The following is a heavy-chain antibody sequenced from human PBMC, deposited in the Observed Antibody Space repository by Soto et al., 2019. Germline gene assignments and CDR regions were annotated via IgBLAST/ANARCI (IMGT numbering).Heavy chain of an antibody. Sequence: QVPLVESGGGFVKPGGSLRLSCAASGFTFNDYYMSWIRQAPGKGLEWVSDIRGSGSSIYFADSVKGRFTISRDNAKNSLDLQRNSLRAEDAADCYCARDCSSSSCYGYGQHWGQGTRVTVSS. V-gene: IGHV3-11*01. D-gene: IGHD2-2*01. CDR2: IRGSGSSI. CDR1: GFTFNDYY. J-gene: IGHJ1*01. CDR3: ARDCSSSSCYGYGQH.